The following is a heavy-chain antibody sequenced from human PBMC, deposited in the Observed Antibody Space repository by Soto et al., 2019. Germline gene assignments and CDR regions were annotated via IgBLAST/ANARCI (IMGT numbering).Heavy chain of an antibody. J-gene: IGHJ3*02. Sequence: QLQLQESGPGLVKPSETLSLTCTVSCGSISSSSYYWGWIRKPPGKGLEWMGRIDYSGSTYYNPSLKSRVTKSVDTSKHQYSLNLRPVTDVDTAVYYCERRNPRGGLIRLVIWEEDAFDIWGQGTMVTVSS. D-gene: IGHD1-26*01. CDR2: IDYSGST. CDR3: ERRNPRGGLIRLVIWEEDAFDI. CDR1: CGSISSSSYY. V-gene: IGHV4-39*01.